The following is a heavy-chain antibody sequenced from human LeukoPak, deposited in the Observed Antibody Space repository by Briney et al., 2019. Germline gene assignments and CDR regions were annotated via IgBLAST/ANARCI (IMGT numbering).Heavy chain of an antibody. V-gene: IGHV3-30*02. D-gene: IGHD5-12*01. CDR3: AKVSGYDSSNYYYYMDV. CDR1: GFTFSSYG. J-gene: IGHJ6*03. Sequence: GGSLRLSCAASGFTFSSYGMHWVRQAPSQGLEWVAFIQYDGSNKYFADSVKGRFTISRDNSKNTLYLQMNSLRAEDTAVYYCAKVSGYDSSNYYYYMDVWGKGTTVTISS. CDR2: IQYDGSNK.